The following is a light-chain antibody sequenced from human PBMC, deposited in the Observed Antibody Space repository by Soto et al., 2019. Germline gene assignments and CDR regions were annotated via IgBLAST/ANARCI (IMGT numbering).Light chain of an antibody. J-gene: IGKJ5*01. CDR2: GAS. CDR3: QQYNDWPPIT. CDR1: QSVSSN. Sequence: EVVMTQSPATLSVSPGERATLSCRASQSVSSNLAWYHQKPGQAPRLLIYGASTRATGIPARFSGSGFGTEFTLTISGLQPEDFAVYYCQQYNDWPPITFGQGTRLEIK. V-gene: IGKV3-15*01.